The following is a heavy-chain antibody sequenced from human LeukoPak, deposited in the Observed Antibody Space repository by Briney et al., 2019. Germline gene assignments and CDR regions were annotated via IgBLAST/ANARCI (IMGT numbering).Heavy chain of an antibody. CDR2: IYTSGSA. CDR3: ARDTRDGYNGAFFDY. CDR1: GGSFSGYY. D-gene: IGHD5-24*01. J-gene: IGHJ4*02. V-gene: IGHV4-4*07. Sequence: PSETLSLTCAIYGGSFSGYYWSWIRQPAGKGLEWIGRIYTSGSANYNPSLKSRVTISVDTSKNQFSLKLSSVTAADTAVYYCARDTRDGYNGAFFDYWGQGTLVTVSS.